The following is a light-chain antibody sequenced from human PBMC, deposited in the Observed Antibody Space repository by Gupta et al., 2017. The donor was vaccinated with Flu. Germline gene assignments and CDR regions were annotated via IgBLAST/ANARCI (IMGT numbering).Light chain of an antibody. CDR3: CSYTSANTFVV. Sequence: IAISCTGTSSDVGGYDHVSWYQQHPGKAPKLMLFEVSRRPAGSSNRFSGSRSGNTASLTISGLLAEDEAFYYCCSYTSANTFVVFGGGTKLTVL. CDR2: EVS. J-gene: IGLJ2*01. CDR1: SSDVGGYDH. V-gene: IGLV2-14*01.